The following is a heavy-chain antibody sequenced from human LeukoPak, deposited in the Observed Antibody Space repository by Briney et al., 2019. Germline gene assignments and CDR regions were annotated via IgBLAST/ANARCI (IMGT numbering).Heavy chain of an antibody. J-gene: IGHJ2*01. CDR2: IYFSGST. D-gene: IGHD6-19*01. Sequence: PSETLSLTCTVSGGSISSSSYYWGWFRQPPGKGLEWIGSIYFSGSTYYSPSLKSRVTISMDTSKNQFSLKLSSVTAADTAVYYCARDPRSSGWFNWYFDLWGRGTLVTVSS. V-gene: IGHV4-39*07. CDR1: GGSISSSSYY. CDR3: ARDPRSSGWFNWYFDL.